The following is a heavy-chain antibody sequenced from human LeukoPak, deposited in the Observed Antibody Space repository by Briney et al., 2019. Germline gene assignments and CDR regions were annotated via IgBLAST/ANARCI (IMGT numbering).Heavy chain of an antibody. CDR1: GFTFSSYW. D-gene: IGHD2-21*01. J-gene: IGHJ4*02. CDR2: IKQDGSGK. Sequence: GSLRLSCAASGFTFSSYWMSWVRQAPGKGLEWVANIKQDGSGKYYVDSVKGRFTISRDNAKNSLYLQMNSLRAEDTAVYYCARAARFAGDVGDYWGQGTLVTVSS. CDR3: ARAARFAGDVGDY. V-gene: IGHV3-7*01.